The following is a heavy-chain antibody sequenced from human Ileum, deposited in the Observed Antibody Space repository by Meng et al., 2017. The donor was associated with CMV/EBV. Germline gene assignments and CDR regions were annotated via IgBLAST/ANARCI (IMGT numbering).Heavy chain of an antibody. D-gene: IGHD3-10*01. CDR2: IYTGGPT. CDR3: ARGQTVRGFEY. CDR1: SASISPYY. J-gene: IGHJ4*02. V-gene: IGHV4-4*07. Sequence: QADLLRAGPGLVKPSAILYLTCTVSSASISPYYWNWIRQPAGKGLEWIGRIYTGGPTDYNPSLKSRVTMSVDTSKNQFFLNLSSVTAADTAVYYCARGQTVRGFEYWGLGILVTVSS.